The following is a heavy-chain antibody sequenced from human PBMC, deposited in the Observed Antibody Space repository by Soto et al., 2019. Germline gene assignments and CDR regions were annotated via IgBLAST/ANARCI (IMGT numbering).Heavy chain of an antibody. CDR2: INAGNGNT. Sequence: QVQLVQSGAEVKKPGASVKVSCKASGYTFTNYAIHWVRQAPGQRLEWMGWINAGNGNTKYSQKFQGRVTITRDTSASTGYMELSSLRSEDTAVYYCARGERYYYDSSGYFGFDYWGQGTLVTVSS. V-gene: IGHV1-3*01. CDR3: ARGERYYYDSSGYFGFDY. J-gene: IGHJ4*02. CDR1: GYTFTNYA. D-gene: IGHD3-22*01.